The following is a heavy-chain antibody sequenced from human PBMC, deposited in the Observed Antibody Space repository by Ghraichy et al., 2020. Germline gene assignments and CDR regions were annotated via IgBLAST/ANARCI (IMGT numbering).Heavy chain of an antibody. CDR3: AAGSYYGSGGYYPPDY. CDR2: IVVGSGDT. Sequence: SVKVSCNAAGFTFTSSAMQWVRQARGQRLEWMGWIVVGSGDTNYAQKFQERVTITRDMSTSTAYLELSSLRSEDTAMYYCAAGSYYGSGGYYPPDYWGQGTLVTVSS. V-gene: IGHV1-58*02. CDR1: GFTFTSSA. J-gene: IGHJ4*02. D-gene: IGHD3-22*01.